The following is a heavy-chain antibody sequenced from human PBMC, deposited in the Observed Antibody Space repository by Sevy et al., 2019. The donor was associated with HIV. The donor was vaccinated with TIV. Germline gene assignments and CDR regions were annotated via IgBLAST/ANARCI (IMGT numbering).Heavy chain of an antibody. D-gene: IGHD3-16*01. Sequence: ASVKVSCKASGYTFSTNDMNWVRQAPGQGLEWMGWINPKSGNTGYARKFQGRVTMTRNTSMTTAYMELSSLRSEDTAVYYCARATLLYFGYYFDSWGQGTLVTVSS. V-gene: IGHV1-8*01. J-gene: IGHJ4*02. CDR2: INPKSGNT. CDR1: GYTFSTND. CDR3: ARATLLYFGYYFDS.